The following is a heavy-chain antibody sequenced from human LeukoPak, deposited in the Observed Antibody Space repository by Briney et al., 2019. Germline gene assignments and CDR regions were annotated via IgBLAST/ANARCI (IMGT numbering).Heavy chain of an antibody. Sequence: ASVKVSCKASGYTFTGYYMHWVRQAPEQGLEWMGWINPNSGGTNYAQKFQGWVTMTRDTSISTAYMELSRLRSDDTAVYYCARSPYCSSTSCYYWFDPWGQGTLVTVSS. D-gene: IGHD2-2*01. CDR3: ARSPYCSSTSCYYWFDP. J-gene: IGHJ5*02. CDR2: INPNSGGT. V-gene: IGHV1-2*04. CDR1: GYTFTGYY.